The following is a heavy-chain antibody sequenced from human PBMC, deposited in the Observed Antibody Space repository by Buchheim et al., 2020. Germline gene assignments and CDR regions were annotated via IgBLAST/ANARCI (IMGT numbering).Heavy chain of an antibody. CDR3: ARDLSAYSGYDNYCYYYGMDV. D-gene: IGHD5-12*01. J-gene: IGHJ6*02. Sequence: QVQLVQSGAEVKKPGASVKVSCKASGYTFTSYDINWVRQATGQGLEWMGWMNPNSGNTGYAQKFQGRVTTTRNTSISTAYMELSSLRSEDTAVYYCARDLSAYSGYDNYCYYYGMDVWGQGTT. CDR2: MNPNSGNT. CDR1: GYTFTSYD. V-gene: IGHV1-8*01.